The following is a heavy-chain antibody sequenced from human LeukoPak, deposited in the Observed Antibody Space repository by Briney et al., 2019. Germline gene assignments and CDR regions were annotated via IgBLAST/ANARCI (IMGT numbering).Heavy chain of an antibody. J-gene: IGHJ1*01. CDR2: IYANGGT. Sequence: SETLSLTCTVSGGSISGYYWRSIRQSAGKGLEWIGRIYANGGTNYNPSLRSRVSMSVDTSKNQFSLKLTSVTAADTAIYYCARDFTRNSYAVAEFFHPWGQGTLVSVSS. V-gene: IGHV4-4*07. CDR1: GGSISGYY. CDR3: ARDFTRNSYAVAEFFHP. D-gene: IGHD5-18*01.